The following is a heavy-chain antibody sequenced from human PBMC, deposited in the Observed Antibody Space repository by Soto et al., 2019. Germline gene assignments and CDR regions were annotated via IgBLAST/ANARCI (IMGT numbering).Heavy chain of an antibody. CDR3: AIARAQLERRDYGMDV. Sequence: PSETLSLTCAVSGGSISSYHWWSWVRQPPGKRLEWIGEIYHGGSTNYNPSLKSRVTISFDKSKNQFSLKLTSVIAADTAVYYCAIARAQLERRDYGMDVWAQGTTVPVSS. CDR1: GGSISSYHW. V-gene: IGHV4-4*02. D-gene: IGHD1-1*01. CDR2: IYHGGST. J-gene: IGHJ6*01.